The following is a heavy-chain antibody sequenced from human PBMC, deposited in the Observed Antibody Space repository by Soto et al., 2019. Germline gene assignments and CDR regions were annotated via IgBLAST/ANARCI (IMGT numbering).Heavy chain of an antibody. Sequence: SETLSLTCTVSGGSMSSHYWTWLRQPPGKGLEGMGDISYSGRTYYNPSLKSRGTISADTSRNQFSLKVSSVIAADTDVYYCARADTDASVGYWGQGTLVTVSS. CDR1: GGSMSSHY. CDR3: ARADTDASVGY. J-gene: IGHJ4*02. CDR2: ISYSGRT. V-gene: IGHV4-59*11.